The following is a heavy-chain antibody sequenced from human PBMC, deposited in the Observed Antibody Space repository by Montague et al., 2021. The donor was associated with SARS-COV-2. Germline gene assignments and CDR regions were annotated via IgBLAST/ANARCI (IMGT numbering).Heavy chain of an antibody. CDR2: VNQSGTT. V-gene: IGHV4-34*01. J-gene: IGHJ3*02. Sequence: SETLSLTCAVSGGSFSNYYWSWSRKPPGKGLEWIGEVNQSGTTIYNPYVKSGVTISVDTSKNQFYLRLNSVTAADTAVYYCARGRRTVVVPGAGPAGRAFDIWGQGTMVTVSS. CDR3: ARGRRTVVVPGAGPAGRAFDI. CDR1: GGSFSNYY. D-gene: IGHD2-2*01.